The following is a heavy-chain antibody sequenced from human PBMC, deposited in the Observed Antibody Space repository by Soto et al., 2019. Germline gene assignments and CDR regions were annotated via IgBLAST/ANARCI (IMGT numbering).Heavy chain of an antibody. J-gene: IGHJ6*02. D-gene: IGHD5-12*01. CDR1: GFTFSSYA. CDR3: ASQGSGYSGYGPYYYYGMDV. Sequence: PGGSLRLSCAASGFTFSSYAMSWVRQAPGKGLEWVSAISGSGGSTYYADSVKGRFTISRDNSKNTLYLQMNSLRAEDTAVYYCASQGSGYSGYGPYYYYGMDVWGQGTTVTVSS. CDR2: ISGSGGST. V-gene: IGHV3-23*01.